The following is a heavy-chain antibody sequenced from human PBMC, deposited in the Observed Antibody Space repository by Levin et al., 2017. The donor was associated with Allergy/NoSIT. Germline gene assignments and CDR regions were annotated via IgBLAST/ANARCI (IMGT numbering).Heavy chain of an antibody. CDR2: ISGSGGST. J-gene: IGHJ6*02. D-gene: IGHD3-22*01. CDR1: GFTFSSYA. V-gene: IGHV3-23*01. Sequence: GGSLRLSCAASGFTFSSYAMSWVRQAPGKGLEWVSAISGSGGSTYYADSVKGRFTISRDNSKNTLYLQMNSLRAEDTAVYYCAKAKISSGVTMIVVATQTYYDYGMDVWGQGTTVTVSS. CDR3: AKAKISSGVTMIVVATQTYYDYGMDV.